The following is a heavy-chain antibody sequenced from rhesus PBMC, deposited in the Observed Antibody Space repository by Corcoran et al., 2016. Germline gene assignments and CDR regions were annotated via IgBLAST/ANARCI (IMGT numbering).Heavy chain of an antibody. CDR2: IDGSGSKP. J-gene: IGHJ6*01. Sequence: QLQLQESGPGLVKPSETLSVTCAVSGGSISSSYWSWIRQAPGKGLEWSGYIDGSGSKPTYHPTLKSPVTLSGDTSKNQLSLKLSSVTAADTAVYYCAREPVLQYLDWSTKNAPYGLDSWGQGVVVTVSS. V-gene: IGHV4-169*02. CDR3: AREPVLQYLDWSTKNAPYGLDS. D-gene: IGHD3-3*01. CDR1: GGSISSSY.